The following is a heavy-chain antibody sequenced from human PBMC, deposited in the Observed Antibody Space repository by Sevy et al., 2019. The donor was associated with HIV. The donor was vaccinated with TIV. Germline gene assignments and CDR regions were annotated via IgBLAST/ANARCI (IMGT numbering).Heavy chain of an antibody. Sequence: GGSLRLSCAASGFTFSSYGMHWVRQAPGKGLEWVAVISYDGSNKYYADSVKGRFTISRDNSKNTLYLQMNSLRAEDTAVYYCAKEVGQHWGQCTLVTVSS. D-gene: IGHD2-15*01. V-gene: IGHV3-30*18. J-gene: IGHJ1*01. CDR2: ISYDGSNK. CDR1: GFTFSSYG. CDR3: AKEVGQH.